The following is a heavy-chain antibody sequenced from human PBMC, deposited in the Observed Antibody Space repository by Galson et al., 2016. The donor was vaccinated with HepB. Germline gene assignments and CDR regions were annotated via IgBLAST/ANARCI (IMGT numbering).Heavy chain of an antibody. CDR3: ARDGGQQVVRWERLRKVYYYYPMDV. CDR1: GFTFSTYS. V-gene: IGHV3-48*02. Sequence: SLRLSCAASGFTFSTYSMNWVRQAPGKGLEWVSYIGSGSTTIYYADSVKGRFTISRDNAKNSLYLQMNSLRDDDTAVHYCARDGGQQVVRWERLRKVYYYYPMDVWGQGTTVTVSS. CDR2: IGSGSTTI. D-gene: IGHD6-13*01. J-gene: IGHJ6*02.